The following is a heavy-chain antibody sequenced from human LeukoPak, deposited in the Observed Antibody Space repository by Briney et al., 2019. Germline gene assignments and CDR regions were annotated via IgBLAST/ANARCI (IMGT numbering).Heavy chain of an antibody. Sequence: SETLSLTCTVSGGSISSSSYFWGWIRQPPGRGLEWIGSIHYSGGAYYYPSLRSRVTISVDTSKNQLSLKLSSATAADTAVYYCARHRGPTDRRAFDIWGQGTLVPVSS. V-gene: IGHV4-39*01. CDR2: IHYSGGA. J-gene: IGHJ3*02. CDR1: GGSISSSSYF. D-gene: IGHD1-26*01. CDR3: ARHRGPTDRRAFDI.